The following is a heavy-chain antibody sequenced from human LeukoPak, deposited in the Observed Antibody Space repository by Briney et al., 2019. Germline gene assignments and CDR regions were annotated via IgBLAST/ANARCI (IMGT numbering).Heavy chain of an antibody. V-gene: IGHV4-30-4*07. CDR3: ARDSSSSRYFDY. CDR2: IYYSGST. D-gene: IGHD6-6*01. J-gene: IGHJ4*02. CDR1: GGSISSGGYS. Sequence: PSETLSLTCAVSGGSISSGGYSWSRIRQPPGKGLEWIGYIYYSGSTYYNPSLKSRVTISVDTSKNQFSLKLSSVTAADTAVYYCARDSSSSRYFDYWGQGTLVTVSS.